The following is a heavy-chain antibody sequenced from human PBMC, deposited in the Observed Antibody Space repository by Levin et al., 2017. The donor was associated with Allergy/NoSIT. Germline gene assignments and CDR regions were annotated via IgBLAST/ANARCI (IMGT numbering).Heavy chain of an antibody. CDR2: TYYRSKRYN. Sequence: SQTLSLTCAISGDSVSSNSAAWNWIRQSPSRGLEWLGKTYYRSKRYNEYAVSVKSRITINPDTSKNQFSLQLNSVTPEDTAVYYCARVAPSVAGIDAFDVWGQGTMVTVSS. D-gene: IGHD6-19*01. J-gene: IGHJ3*01. CDR3: ARVAPSVAGIDAFDV. V-gene: IGHV6-1*01. CDR1: GDSVSSNSAA.